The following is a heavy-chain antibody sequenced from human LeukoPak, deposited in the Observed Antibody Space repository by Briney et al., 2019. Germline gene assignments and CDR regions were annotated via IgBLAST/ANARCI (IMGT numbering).Heavy chain of an antibody. CDR3: ARGPTISETGYFDY. Sequence: SETLSLTCAVYGGSFSTYYWSWIRQSAGKGMEWIAEINHRGDTNYNPSVKSRVTISVDTSKKQFSLKVRSVTAADTAVYYCARGPTISETGYFDYWGQGALVTVSS. J-gene: IGHJ4*03. CDR2: INHRGDT. V-gene: IGHV4-34*01. D-gene: IGHD1-1*01. CDR1: GGSFSTYY.